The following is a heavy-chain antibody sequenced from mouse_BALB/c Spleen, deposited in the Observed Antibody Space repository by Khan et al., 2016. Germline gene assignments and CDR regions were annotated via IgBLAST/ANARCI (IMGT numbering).Heavy chain of an antibody. J-gene: IGHJ3*01. V-gene: IGHV10S3*01. CDR2: IRSESNNYAT. CDR1: GFTFNTNA. CDR3: VGYPFAY. D-gene: IGHD1-2*01. Sequence: EVQLVETGGGLVQPKGSLKLSCAASGFTFNTNAMNWVRQAPGKGLEWVARIRSESNNYATYYADPVKDRFTISRDDSQSMLYLQMNNLKTEDTALYYCVGYPFAYWGQGTLVTVSA.